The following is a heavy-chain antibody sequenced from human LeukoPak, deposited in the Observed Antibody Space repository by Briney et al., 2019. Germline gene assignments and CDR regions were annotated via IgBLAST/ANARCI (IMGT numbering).Heavy chain of an antibody. D-gene: IGHD3-16*02. CDR3: AKLSTSSGYYYYMDV. Sequence: GGSLRLSCAASGFTFSSYGMHWVRQAPGKGLEWVAFMRYDGSNKYYADSVKGRFTISRGNSKNTLYLQMNSLRAEDTAVYYCAKLSTSSGYYYYMDVWGKGTTVTVSS. CDR1: GFTFSSYG. CDR2: MRYDGSNK. V-gene: IGHV3-30*02. J-gene: IGHJ6*03.